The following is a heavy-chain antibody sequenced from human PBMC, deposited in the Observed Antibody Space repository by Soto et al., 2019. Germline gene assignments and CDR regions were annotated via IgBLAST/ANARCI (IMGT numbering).Heavy chain of an antibody. D-gene: IGHD1-26*01. J-gene: IGHJ6*03. Sequence: ASVKVSCKASGYTFTSYAMHLVRQAPGQRLEWMGWINAGNGNTKYSQKFQGRVTITRDTSASTAYMELSSMRSEDTAVYYCAYSTEVEPYYYYYMDVWGKGTTVTVSS. CDR2: INAGNGNT. CDR3: AYSTEVEPYYYYYMDV. V-gene: IGHV1-3*01. CDR1: GYTFTSYA.